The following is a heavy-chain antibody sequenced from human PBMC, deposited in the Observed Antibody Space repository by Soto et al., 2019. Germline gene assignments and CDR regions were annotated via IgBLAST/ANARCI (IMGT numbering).Heavy chain of an antibody. J-gene: IGHJ3*02. Sequence: PGGSLRLSCAASGFTFSSHGMHWVRQAPGKGLEWVAVISYDGSNKYYADSVKGRFTISRENSKNKLYLQMNSLRAEDTAAYYCAITMIVVVNEPNDAFDIWGQGTLVTVSS. CDR3: AITMIVVVNEPNDAFDI. CDR2: ISYDGSNK. V-gene: IGHV3-30*03. D-gene: IGHD3-22*01. CDR1: GFTFSSHG.